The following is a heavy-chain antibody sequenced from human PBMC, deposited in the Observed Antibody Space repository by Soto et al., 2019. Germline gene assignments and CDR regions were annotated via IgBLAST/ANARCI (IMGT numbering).Heavy chain of an antibody. D-gene: IGHD2-15*01. CDR1: GFTFSSYA. V-gene: IGHV3-23*01. CDR3: AKDRLYGNGDSCHLDY. CDR2: MSGSRDQT. J-gene: IGHJ4*02. Sequence: EIQLLESGGGLAQPGGSLRLSCVASGFTFSSYAMSWVRQAPGQGLEWVSAMSGSRDQTYYADSVKGRFTISRDNSRHTLDLEMNSLRAEDTAVYYCAKDRLYGNGDSCHLDYWGRGTLVTVSS.